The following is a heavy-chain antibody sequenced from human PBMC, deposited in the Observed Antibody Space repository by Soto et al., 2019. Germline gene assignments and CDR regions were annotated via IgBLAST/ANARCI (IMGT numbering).Heavy chain of an antibody. J-gene: IGHJ6*02. CDR3: AKVRGRPYYYGMDV. V-gene: IGHV3-43*01. CDR2: ISWDGGST. Sequence: EVQLVESGGVVVQPGGSLRLSCAASGFTFDDYTIHWVRQAPGKGLEWVSLISWDGGSTYYADSVKGRFTISRDNSKNSLYLQMNSLRTEDTALYYCAKVRGRPYYYGMDVWGQGTTVTVSS. CDR1: GFTFDDYT. D-gene: IGHD6-6*01.